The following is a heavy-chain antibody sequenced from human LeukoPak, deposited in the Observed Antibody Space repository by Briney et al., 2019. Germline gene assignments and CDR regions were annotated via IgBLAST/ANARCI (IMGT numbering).Heavy chain of an antibody. CDR1: GFTFSSYA. D-gene: IGHD4/OR15-4a*01. Sequence: SGRSLRLSCAASGFTFSSYAMHWVRQAPGKGLEWVSGISWNSGSIGYADSVKGRFTISRDNAKNSLYLQMNSLRAEDTALYYCAKDIGGVAVQGCYDYWGQGTLVTVSS. CDR3: AKDIGGVAVQGCYDY. CDR2: ISWNSGSI. J-gene: IGHJ4*02. V-gene: IGHV3-9*01.